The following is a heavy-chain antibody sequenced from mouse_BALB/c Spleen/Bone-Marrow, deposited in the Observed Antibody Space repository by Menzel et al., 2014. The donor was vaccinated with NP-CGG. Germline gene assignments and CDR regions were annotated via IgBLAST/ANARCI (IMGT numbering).Heavy chain of an antibody. D-gene: IGHD2-14*01. CDR2: IHPNSGNT. CDR1: GYTFTNSW. V-gene: IGHV1S130*01. Sequence: QVQLKHSGSVLVRPGASVKLSCKASGYTFTNSWIHWAKQRPGQGLEWIGEIHPNSGNTNFNEKFKVKATLTVDTSSSTAYVDLSSLTAEDSAVYYCARHHRYAYYFDYWGQGTTLTVSS. J-gene: IGHJ2*01. CDR3: ARHHRYAYYFDY.